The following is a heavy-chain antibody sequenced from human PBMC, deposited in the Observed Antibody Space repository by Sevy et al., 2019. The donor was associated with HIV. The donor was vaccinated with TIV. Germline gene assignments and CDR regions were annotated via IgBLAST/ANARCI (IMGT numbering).Heavy chain of an antibody. CDR3: ARDPGPEGYYYDSSGYYPDY. D-gene: IGHD3-22*01. J-gene: IGHJ4*02. CDR1: GYTFTGYY. V-gene: IGHV1-2*02. CDR2: INPNSGGT. Sequence: ASVKGSCKASGYTFTGYYMHWVRQAPGQGLEWMGWINPNSGGTNYAQKFQGRVTMTRDTSISTAYMELSRLRSDDTAVYYGARDPGPEGYYYDSSGYYPDYWGQGTLVTVSS.